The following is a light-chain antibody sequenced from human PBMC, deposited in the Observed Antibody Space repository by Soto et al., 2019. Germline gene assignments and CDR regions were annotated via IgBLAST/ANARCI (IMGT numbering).Light chain of an antibody. CDR3: RSYRTSSTAVL. J-gene: IGLJ2*01. CDR1: SSDIGGYNY. V-gene: IGLV2-14*01. CDR2: DVS. Sequence: QSALTQPASVSGSPGQWIAISCTGTSSDIGGYNYVSWYQQHPGKAPKLMIYDVSNRPSGVSDRFSGSKSGNTASLTISGLQAEDEADYYCRSYRTSSTAVLFGGGTKLTVL.